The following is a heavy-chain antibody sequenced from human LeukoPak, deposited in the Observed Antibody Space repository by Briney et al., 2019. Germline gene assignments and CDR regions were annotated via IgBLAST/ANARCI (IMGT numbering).Heavy chain of an antibody. D-gene: IGHD3-9*01. CDR2: INPNSGET. J-gene: IGHJ5*01. V-gene: IGHV1-2*02. CDR3: ARVLFTSGYDS. CDR1: GSTFTGAY. Sequence: ASVKVSCKASGSTFTGAYMHWVRQAPGQGLEWMGWINPNSGETRYEQKFQGRVTMTRDTSIDTAHMELGSLTSDDTAVYYCARVLFTSGYDSWGQGTLVTVSS.